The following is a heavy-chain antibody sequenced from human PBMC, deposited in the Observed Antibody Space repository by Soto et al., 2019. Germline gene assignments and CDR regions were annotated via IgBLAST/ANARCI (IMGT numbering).Heavy chain of an antibody. CDR1: GFTFSSYG. CDR3: ASLAYYYDSSGYADY. V-gene: IGHV3-33*01. D-gene: IGHD3-22*01. Sequence: QVQLVESGGGVVQPGRSLRLSCAASGFTFSSYGMHWVRQAPGKGLEWVAVIWYDGSNKYYADSVKGRFTISRDNSKNTLYLQMNSLRAEDTAVYYCASLAYYYDSSGYADYWGQGTLVTVSS. CDR2: IWYDGSNK. J-gene: IGHJ4*02.